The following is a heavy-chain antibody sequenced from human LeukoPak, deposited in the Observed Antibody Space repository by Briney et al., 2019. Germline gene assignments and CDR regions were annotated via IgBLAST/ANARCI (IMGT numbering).Heavy chain of an antibody. CDR3: ARGIFGVPYGMDV. Sequence: GGSLRLSCAASGFTFSSYGMHWVRQAPGKGLEWVAVIWYDGSNKYYADSVKGRFTISRDNSKNTLYLQMNSLRAEDTAVYYCARGIFGVPYGMDVWGQGTTVTVSS. CDR2: IWYDGSNK. CDR1: GFTFSSYG. J-gene: IGHJ6*02. V-gene: IGHV3-33*01. D-gene: IGHD3-3*01.